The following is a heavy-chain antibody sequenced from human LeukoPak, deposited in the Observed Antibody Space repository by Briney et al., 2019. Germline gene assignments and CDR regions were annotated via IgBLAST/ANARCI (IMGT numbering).Heavy chain of an antibody. CDR3: ARFFYSTSGSYPSYFDY. Sequence: SETLSLTCTVSGGSINSGDYYWSWIRQHPQKGLEWIGYIHYSGSNYYNPSLRSRVSISVDTSKNHFSLKLSSVTAADTAVYFCARFFYSTSGSYPSYFDYWGQGTLVTVSS. CDR2: IHYSGSN. V-gene: IGHV4-31*03. CDR1: GGSINSGDYY. J-gene: IGHJ4*02. D-gene: IGHD3-10*01.